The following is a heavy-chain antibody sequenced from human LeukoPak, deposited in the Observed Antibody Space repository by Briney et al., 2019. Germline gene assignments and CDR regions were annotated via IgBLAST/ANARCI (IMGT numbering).Heavy chain of an antibody. J-gene: IGHJ3*02. CDR2: ISSSGSTI. CDR1: GFTFSDYY. CDR3: AREYIVVVPAAMVHDAFDI. V-gene: IGHV3-11*04. Sequence: GGSLRLSCAASGFTFSDYYMSWIRQAPGKGLEWVSYISSSGSTIYYADSVKGRFTISRDNAKNSLYLQMNSLRAEYTAVYYCAREYIVVVPAAMVHDAFDIWGQGTMVTVSS. D-gene: IGHD2-2*01.